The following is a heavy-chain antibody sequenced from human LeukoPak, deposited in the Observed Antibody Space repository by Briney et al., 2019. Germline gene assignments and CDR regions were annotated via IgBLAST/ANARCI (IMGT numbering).Heavy chain of an antibody. CDR2: IYDSGST. D-gene: IGHD6-13*01. J-gene: IGHJ4*02. V-gene: IGHV4-59*08. CDR3: ARRPSSGGPAAGIFYFDY. CDR1: GGSISSYY. Sequence: SETLSLTCIVSGGSISSYYWSWIRQPPGKGLEWIGYIYDSGSTNYNPSLKSRVTISVDTSKNQFSLKLSSVTAADTAVYYCARRPSSGGPAAGIFYFDYWGQGTLVTVSS.